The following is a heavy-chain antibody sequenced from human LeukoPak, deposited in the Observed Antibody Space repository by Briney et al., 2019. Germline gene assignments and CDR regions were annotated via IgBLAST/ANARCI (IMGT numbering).Heavy chain of an antibody. D-gene: IGHD6-6*01. CDR2: IYYSGST. CDR1: GGSISSSSYY. V-gene: IGHV4-39*07. Sequence: HPSETLSLTCTVSGGSISSSSYYWGWIRQPPGKGLEWIGSIYYSGSTYYNPSLKTRVTISVDTSKNQFSLKLSSVTAADTAVYYCARVQQLGYYYYYYMDVWAKGPRSPSP. CDR3: ARVQQLGYYYYYYMDV. J-gene: IGHJ6*03.